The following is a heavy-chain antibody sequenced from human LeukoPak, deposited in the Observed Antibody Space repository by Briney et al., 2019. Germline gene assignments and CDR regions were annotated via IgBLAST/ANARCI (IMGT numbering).Heavy chain of an antibody. D-gene: IGHD1-20*01. J-gene: IGHJ4*02. Sequence: GGSLRLSCAASGFTFTNYAMSWVRQAPGKGLEWVSTISGCGGSTFYADSVKGRFTISRDNSKNTLSLQMNSLRAEDTAVYYCAKDRRITAPLFDYWGQGTLVTVSS. V-gene: IGHV3-23*01. CDR1: GFTFTNYA. CDR2: ISGCGGST. CDR3: AKDRRITAPLFDY.